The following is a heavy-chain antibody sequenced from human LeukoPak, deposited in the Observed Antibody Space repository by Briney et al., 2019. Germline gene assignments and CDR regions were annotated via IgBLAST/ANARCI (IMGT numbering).Heavy chain of an antibody. CDR2: INPNSGGT. V-gene: IGHV1-2*02. J-gene: IGHJ6*03. Sequence: ASVKVSCKASGYTFTGYYMHWVRQAPGQGLEWMGWINPNSGGTNYAQKFQGRVTMTRDTSISTAYMELSRLRSDDTAVYYCARVAVRGTRYYYYYMDVWGKGTTVTVSS. CDR3: ARVAVRGTRYYYYYMDV. D-gene: IGHD3-10*01. CDR1: GYTFTGYY.